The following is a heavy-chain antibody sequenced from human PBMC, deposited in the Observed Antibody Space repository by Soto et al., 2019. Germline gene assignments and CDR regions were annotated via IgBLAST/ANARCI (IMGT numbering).Heavy chain of an antibody. CDR3: ARDKSGYSSGWYDWYFDL. J-gene: IGHJ2*01. D-gene: IGHD6-19*01. CDR2: IYSGGST. Sequence: GGSLRLSCAASGFTVSSNYMSWVRQAPGKGLEWVSVIYSGGSTYYADSVKGRFTISRHNSKNTLYLQMNSLRAEDTAVYYCARDKSGYSSGWYDWYFDLWGRGTLVTVSS. CDR1: GFTVSSNY. V-gene: IGHV3-53*04.